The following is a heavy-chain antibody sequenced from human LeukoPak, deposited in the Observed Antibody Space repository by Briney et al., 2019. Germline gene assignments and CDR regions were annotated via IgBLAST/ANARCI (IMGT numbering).Heavy chain of an antibody. Sequence: ASVKVSCKASGYTFTSFGISWVRQALGQGLEWMGRISAYNGNTKSAQKFQGRVIMTTDTSTNTAYMELRSLRSDDTAVFYCVRDLGVDTSMIFFDYWGQGTLVTVSS. D-gene: IGHD5-18*01. J-gene: IGHJ4*02. V-gene: IGHV1-18*01. CDR1: GYTFTSFG. CDR3: VRDLGVDTSMIFFDY. CDR2: ISAYNGNT.